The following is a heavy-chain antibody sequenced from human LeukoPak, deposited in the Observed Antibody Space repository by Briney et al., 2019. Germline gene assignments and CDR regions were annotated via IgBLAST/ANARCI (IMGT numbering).Heavy chain of an antibody. CDR3: ARAMRSYYDSSGYYPPYYYYYGMDV. Sequence: SVKVSCKASGGTFSSYAISWVRQAPGQGLEWMGGIIPIFGTANYAQKFQGRVTITADESTSTAYMELSSLRSEDTAVYYCARAMRSYYDSSGYYPPYYYYYGMDVWGQGTTVTVSS. J-gene: IGHJ6*02. V-gene: IGHV1-69*13. D-gene: IGHD3-22*01. CDR1: GGTFSSYA. CDR2: IIPIFGTA.